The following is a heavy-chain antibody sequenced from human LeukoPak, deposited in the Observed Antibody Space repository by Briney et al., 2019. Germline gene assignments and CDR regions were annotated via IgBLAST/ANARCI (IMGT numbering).Heavy chain of an antibody. V-gene: IGHV3-23*01. D-gene: IGHD6-19*01. CDR1: GFTFGSYA. Sequence: GGSLRLSCAASGFTFGSYAMSWVRQGPGKGLEWVAGISVSGGSTDYADSVKGRFTISRDNSKNTLYLQMNSLRAEDTAVYYCARLRGLLVAVAGPLYFDYWGQGTLVTVSS. J-gene: IGHJ4*02. CDR3: ARLRGLLVAVAGPLYFDY. CDR2: ISVSGGST.